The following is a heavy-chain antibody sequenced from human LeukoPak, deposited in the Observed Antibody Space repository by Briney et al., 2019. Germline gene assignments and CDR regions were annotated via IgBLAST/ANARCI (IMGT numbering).Heavy chain of an antibody. CDR1: GGTFSSYA. CDR2: IIPIFGTA. V-gene: IGHV1-69*05. D-gene: IGHD3-22*01. Sequence: SVKVSCKASGGTFSSYAISWVRQAPGQGLEWMGGIIPIFGTANYAQKFQGRVTITTDKSTSTAYMELSSLRSEDTAVYYCARDAYYYDSSGYYYGYWGQGTLVTVSS. J-gene: IGHJ4*02. CDR3: ARDAYYYDSSGYYYGY.